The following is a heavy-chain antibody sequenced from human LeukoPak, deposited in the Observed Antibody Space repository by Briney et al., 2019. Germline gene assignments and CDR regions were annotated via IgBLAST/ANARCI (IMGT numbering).Heavy chain of an antibody. CDR1: GGSISSGGYS. J-gene: IGHJ6*02. Sequence: SETLSLTCSVSGGSISSGGYSWNWVRQHPGKGLEWIGYIYFIGSTYYNPSLKSRVTISLDTSKNQFSLKLTCVTAADTAVYYCARDLFWSASDGMDVWGQGTTVTVSS. D-gene: IGHD3-3*01. CDR3: ARDLFWSASDGMDV. CDR2: IYFIGST. V-gene: IGHV4-31*03.